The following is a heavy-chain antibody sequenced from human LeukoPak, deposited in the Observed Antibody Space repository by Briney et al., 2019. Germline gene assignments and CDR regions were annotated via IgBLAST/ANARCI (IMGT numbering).Heavy chain of an antibody. Sequence: HPGRSLRLSCAASGFTFNSYGMHWVRQAPGKGLEWVAVIWYDGHNKYYADSVKGRFTISRDNSTNTLYLQMNSLRGEDTAVYYCARGGISAAATPPDYWGQGTLATVSS. J-gene: IGHJ4*02. CDR2: IWYDGHNK. V-gene: IGHV3-33*01. D-gene: IGHD6-13*01. CDR1: GFTFNSYG. CDR3: ARGGISAAATPPDY.